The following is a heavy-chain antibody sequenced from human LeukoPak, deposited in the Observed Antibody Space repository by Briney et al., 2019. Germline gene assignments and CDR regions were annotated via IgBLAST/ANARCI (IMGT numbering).Heavy chain of an antibody. CDR1: EYTFISYY. V-gene: IGHV1-46*01. CDR3: ARDSEYYDSSGYSGRDYGMDV. J-gene: IGHJ6*02. Sequence: ASVKVSCKASEYTFISYYMHWVRQAPGQGLEWMGIINPSGGSTSYAQKFQGRVTMTRDTSTSTVYMELSSLRSEDTAVYYCARDSEYYDSSGYSGRDYGMDVWGQGTTVTVSS. CDR2: INPSGGST. D-gene: IGHD3-22*01.